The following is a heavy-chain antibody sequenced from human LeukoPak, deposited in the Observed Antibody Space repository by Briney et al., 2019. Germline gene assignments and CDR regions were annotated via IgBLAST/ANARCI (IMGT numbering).Heavy chain of an antibody. CDR2: IKTDGTDT. J-gene: IGHJ3*02. CDR1: GFTLSAYW. Sequence: GGSLRLSCAASGFTLSAYWMYWVRQAPGKGLVWVSLIKTDGTDTSYADSVKGRFTISRDDATNTVNLQINSLRVEDTAVYFCAREYRDGYNPGSFDIWGQGTMVTVSS. CDR3: AREYRDGYNPGSFDI. D-gene: IGHD5-24*01. V-gene: IGHV3-74*01.